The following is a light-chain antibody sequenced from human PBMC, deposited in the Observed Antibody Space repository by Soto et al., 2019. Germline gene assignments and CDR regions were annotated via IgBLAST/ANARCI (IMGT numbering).Light chain of an antibody. V-gene: IGLV2-14*01. CDR1: SRDVGGYNY. CDR3: SSYTTISTLEV. J-gene: IGLJ3*02. Sequence: QSVLTQPASVSGSPGQSITISCTGTSRDVGGYNYVSWYQQHPGKAPKLMIYEVSNRPSGVSNRFSGYKSGNTASLTISGLQAEDEADYYCSSYTTISTLEVFGGGTKLTVL. CDR2: EVS.